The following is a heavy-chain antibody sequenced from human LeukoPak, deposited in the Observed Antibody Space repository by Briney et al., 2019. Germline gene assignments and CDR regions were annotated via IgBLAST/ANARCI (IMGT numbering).Heavy chain of an antibody. CDR1: GGSLSSYY. Sequence: SETLSLTCTVSGGSLSSYYWSWIRQPPGKGLEWIGYIYYSGSTNYNPSLKSRVTMSVDTSKNLFSLKLSSVTAADTAVYYCARRSYYGSGSYYKVGYYFDYWGQGTLVTVSS. D-gene: IGHD3-10*01. V-gene: IGHV4-59*08. CDR3: ARRSYYGSGSYYKVGYYFDY. CDR2: IYYSGST. J-gene: IGHJ4*02.